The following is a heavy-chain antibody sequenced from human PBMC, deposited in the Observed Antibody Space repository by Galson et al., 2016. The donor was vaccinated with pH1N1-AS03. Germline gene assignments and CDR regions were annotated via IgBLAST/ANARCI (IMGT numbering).Heavy chain of an antibody. CDR1: GGSINSYY. J-gene: IGHJ4*02. CDR2: IYQTGST. V-gene: IGHV4-59*01. D-gene: IGHD3-3*01. Sequence: ETLSPTCSVSGGSINSYYWNWIRQPPGKGLEWIGYIYQTGSTKYNPSLKSRVTISVDTSKNQFSLKHISVTAADTAVYYCARGALTYYDFSTGYFPFDLWGQGTLVTVSS. CDR3: ARGALTYYDFSTGYFPFDL.